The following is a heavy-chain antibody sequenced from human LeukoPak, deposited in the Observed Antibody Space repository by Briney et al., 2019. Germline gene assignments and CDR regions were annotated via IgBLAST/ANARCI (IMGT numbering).Heavy chain of an antibody. Sequence: SETLSLTRTVSGGSISSYYWSWIRQPPGKGLEWIGYIYYSGSTNYNPSLKSRVTISVDTSKNQFSLKLSSVTAADTAVYYCARDRDAYLDYWGQGTLVTVSS. CDR1: GGSISSYY. J-gene: IGHJ4*02. D-gene: IGHD3-10*01. V-gene: IGHV4-59*01. CDR2: IYYSGST. CDR3: ARDRDAYLDY.